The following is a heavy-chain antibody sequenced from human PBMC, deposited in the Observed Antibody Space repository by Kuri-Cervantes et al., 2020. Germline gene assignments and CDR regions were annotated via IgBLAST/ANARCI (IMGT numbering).Heavy chain of an antibody. CDR1: GASISSYY. J-gene: IGHJ4*02. CDR3: ERTHYFGSGSFTQRDY. D-gene: IGHD3-10*01. CDR2: IYYSGRT. V-gene: IGHV4-59*08. Sequence: SETLSLTCPVPGASISSYYWSWTRQPPGKGLEWFGYIYYSGRTNYNPSLKSRVTISVDTSKNQFSLKLSPVTGADTAVYSCERTHYFGSGSFTQRDYWGQGTLVTVSS.